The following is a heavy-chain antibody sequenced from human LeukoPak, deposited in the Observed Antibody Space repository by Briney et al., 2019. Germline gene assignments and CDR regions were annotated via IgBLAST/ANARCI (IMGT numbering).Heavy chain of an antibody. Sequence: GGSLRLSCAASGFTFTSYGMHWVRQAPGKGLEWVAFIRYDGSNKYYADSVKGRFTISRDNSKNTLYLQMNSLRAEDTAVYYCAKGGSGGYYYVRGAFDIWGQGTMVTVSS. CDR1: GFTFTSYG. D-gene: IGHD3-22*01. CDR3: AKGGSGGYYYVRGAFDI. J-gene: IGHJ3*02. CDR2: IRYDGSNK. V-gene: IGHV3-30*02.